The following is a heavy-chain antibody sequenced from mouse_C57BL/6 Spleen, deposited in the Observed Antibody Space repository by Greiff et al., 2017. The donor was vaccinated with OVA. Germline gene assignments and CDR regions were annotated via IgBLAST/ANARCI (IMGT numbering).Heavy chain of an antibody. CDR3: ARHSPIVTTLYFDY. D-gene: IGHD2-5*01. CDR1: GFTFSSYG. J-gene: IGHJ2*01. V-gene: IGHV5-6*02. Sequence: DVMLVESGGDLVKPGGSLKLSCAASGFTFSSYGMSWVRQTPDKRLEWVATISSGGSYTYYPDSVKGRFTISRDNAKNTLYLQMSSLKSEDTAMYYCARHSPIVTTLYFDYWGQGTTLTVSS. CDR2: ISSGGSYT.